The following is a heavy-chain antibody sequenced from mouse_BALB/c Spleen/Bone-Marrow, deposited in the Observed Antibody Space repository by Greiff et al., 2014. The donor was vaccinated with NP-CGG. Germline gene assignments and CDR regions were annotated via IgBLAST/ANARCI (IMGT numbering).Heavy chain of an antibody. D-gene: IGHD1-2*01. CDR2: IWADGST. V-gene: IGHV2-9*02. J-gene: IGHJ4*01. CDR3: ARITTATGAMDY. Sequence: VQLQQSGPGLVAPSQRLSISCTVSGFSLTSYGVHWVRQPPGKGLEWLGVIWADGSTNYNSALMSRLSISKDNSKSQVFLKMNSLQTDDTAMYYCARITTATGAMDYWGQGTSVTVSS. CDR1: GFSLTSYG.